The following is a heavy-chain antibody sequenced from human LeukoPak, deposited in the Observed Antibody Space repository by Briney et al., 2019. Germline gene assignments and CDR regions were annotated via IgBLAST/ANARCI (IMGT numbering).Heavy chain of an antibody. CDR3: ARLVWFGELPDHFDY. D-gene: IGHD3-10*01. CDR1: GYTFSSYG. Sequence: ASVKVSCKASGYTFSSYGISWVRQAPGQGLEWMGWISAYNGITNYAQKLQGRVTMTTDTSTRTAYMELRSLRSDDTAVYYCARLVWFGELPDHFDYWGQGTLVTVSS. J-gene: IGHJ4*02. V-gene: IGHV1-18*01. CDR2: ISAYNGIT.